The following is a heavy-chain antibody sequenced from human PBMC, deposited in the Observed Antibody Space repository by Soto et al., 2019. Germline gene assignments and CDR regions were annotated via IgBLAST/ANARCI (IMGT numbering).Heavy chain of an antibody. V-gene: IGHV3-30*18. Sequence: GLLLESGGGVVQPETSLRLSCAASVFTFSRTGMHWVRPAPGKGLYWVAVISYDGSHKYYADSVKGRFTISRDNFKNTLYLQMNSLSADDTAVSYCAKRIASMSTYGADYFAYWGQGPLVTVSS. J-gene: IGHJ4*02. CDR1: VFTFSRTG. CDR3: AKRIASMSTYGADYFAY. D-gene: IGHD4-17*01. CDR2: ISYDGSHK.